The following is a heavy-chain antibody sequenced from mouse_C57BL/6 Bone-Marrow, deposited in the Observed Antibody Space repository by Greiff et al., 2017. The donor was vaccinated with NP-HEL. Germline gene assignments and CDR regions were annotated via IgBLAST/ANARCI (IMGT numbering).Heavy chain of an antibody. CDR3: ARRPYDGYYLAWFAY. V-gene: IGHV5-6*02. J-gene: IGHJ3*01. CDR1: GFTFSSYG. Sequence: EVKLMESGGDLVKPGGSLKLSCAASGFTFSSYGMSWVRQTPDKRLEWVATISSGGSYTYYPDSVKGRFTISRENAKNTLYLQMSSLKSEDTAMYYCARRPYDGYYLAWFAYWGQGTLVTVSA. D-gene: IGHD2-3*01. CDR2: ISSGGSYT.